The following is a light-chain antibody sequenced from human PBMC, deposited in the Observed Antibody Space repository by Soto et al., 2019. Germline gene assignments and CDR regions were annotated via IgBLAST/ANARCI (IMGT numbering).Light chain of an antibody. CDR1: QTIGSL. Sequence: DVQMTQSPSTLSASVGDRVTITCRASQTIGSLLAWYQQKPGKAPNLLIYKASSLESGVPSRFSSSGFGTEFTLTITGLQPDDFATYYCQHYNSWAFGQGTKVEI. CDR2: KAS. J-gene: IGKJ1*01. CDR3: QHYNSWA. V-gene: IGKV1-5*03.